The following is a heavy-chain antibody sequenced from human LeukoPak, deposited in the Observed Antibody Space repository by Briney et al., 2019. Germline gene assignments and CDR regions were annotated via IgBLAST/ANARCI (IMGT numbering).Heavy chain of an antibody. J-gene: IGHJ6*04. Sequence: GGSLRLSCAASGFTFSSYWMSWVRQAPGKGLEWVANIKQDGSEKYYVDSVKGRSTISRDNAKNSLYLQMNSLRAEDTAVYYCARDLWVRAYYYGMDVWGKGTTVTVSS. CDR2: IKQDGSEK. V-gene: IGHV3-7*03. D-gene: IGHD3-16*01. CDR1: GFTFSSYW. CDR3: ARDLWVRAYYYGMDV.